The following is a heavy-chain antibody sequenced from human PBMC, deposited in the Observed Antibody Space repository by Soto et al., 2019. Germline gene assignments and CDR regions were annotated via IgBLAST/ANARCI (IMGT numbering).Heavy chain of an antibody. V-gene: IGHV4-39*01. J-gene: IGHJ3*02. Sequence: QLQLQESGPGLVKPSETLSLTCTVSGGSISSSSYYCGWIRQPPGKGLEWIGSIYYSGSTYYNPSLKSRVTISVDTSKHQFSLKLSSVTAADTAVYYCARPSPRYCSGGSCLEFPDAFDIWGQGTMVTVSS. CDR1: GGSISSSSYY. CDR2: IYYSGST. D-gene: IGHD2-15*01. CDR3: ARPSPRYCSGGSCLEFPDAFDI.